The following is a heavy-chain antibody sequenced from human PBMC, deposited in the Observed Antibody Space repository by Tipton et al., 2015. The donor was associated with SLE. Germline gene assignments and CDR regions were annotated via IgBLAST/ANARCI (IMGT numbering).Heavy chain of an antibody. V-gene: IGHV3-48*04. CDR2: ISSSSSTI. CDR3: ARDDSSSWSTYYYYYYYMDV. D-gene: IGHD6-13*01. Sequence: GSLRLSCAASGFTFSSYSMNWVRQAPGKGLEWVSYISSSSSTIYYADSVKGRFTTSRDNAKNSLYLQMNSLRAEDTAVYYCARDDSSSWSTYYYYYYYMDVWGKGTTVTVSS. J-gene: IGHJ6*03. CDR1: GFTFSSYS.